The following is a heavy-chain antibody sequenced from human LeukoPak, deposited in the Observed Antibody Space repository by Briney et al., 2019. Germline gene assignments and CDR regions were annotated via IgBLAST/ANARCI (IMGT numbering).Heavy chain of an antibody. CDR2: IYSSGST. V-gene: IGHV4-4*07. CDR1: GGSINSYY. CDR3: ARDAYYYDTGGYYVVDY. D-gene: IGHD3-22*01. Sequence: SETLSLTCTVSGGSINSYYWAWIRQSAGNGLEWIGRIYSSGSTYYNPSLNSRVTMSVDTSNNQFSLRLTSVTAADTAVYYCARDAYYYDTGGYYVVDYWGQGTLVTVSS. J-gene: IGHJ4*02.